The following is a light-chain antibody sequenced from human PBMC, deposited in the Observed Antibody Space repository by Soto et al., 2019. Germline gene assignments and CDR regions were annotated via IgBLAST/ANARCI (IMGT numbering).Light chain of an antibody. CDR1: SSNIGSNT. Sequence: QAVVTQPPSASGTPGQRVTISCSGSSSNIGSNTVNWYQQLPGTAPKLLIYSNNQRTSGVPDRFSGSKSGTSASLAISGLQSEDEDDYYCAAWDDSLNGYVFGTGTKLTVL. CDR2: SNN. V-gene: IGLV1-44*01. J-gene: IGLJ1*01. CDR3: AAWDDSLNGYV.